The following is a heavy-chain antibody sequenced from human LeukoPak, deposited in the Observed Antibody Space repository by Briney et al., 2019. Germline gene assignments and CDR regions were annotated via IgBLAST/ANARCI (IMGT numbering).Heavy chain of an antibody. CDR1: GGSISSSNW. CDR2: IYYSGGT. CDR3: AGRFLEWLLDY. D-gene: IGHD3-3*01. J-gene: IGHJ4*02. V-gene: IGHV4-4*02. Sequence: SGTLSLTCAVSGGSISSSNWWSWVRQPPGKGLEWIGTIYYSGGTYYNPSLESRVTISVDTSKNQFSLKLSSVTAADTAVYYCAGRFLEWLLDYWGQGTLVTVSS.